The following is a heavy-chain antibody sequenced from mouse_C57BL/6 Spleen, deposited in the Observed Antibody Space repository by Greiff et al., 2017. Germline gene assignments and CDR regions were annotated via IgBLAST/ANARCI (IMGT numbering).Heavy chain of an antibody. CDR3: ARRSGYYPLDY. CDR2: IDPSDSYT. V-gene: IGHV1-59*01. D-gene: IGHD2-3*01. Sequence: VQLQQPGAELVRPGTSVKLSCKASGYTFTSYWMHWVKQRPGQGLEWIGVIDPSDSYTNYNQKFKGKATLTVDTSSSTAYIQLNSLTSEDSAVYYYARRSGYYPLDYWGQGISLTVSS. CDR1: GYTFTSYW. J-gene: IGHJ2*02.